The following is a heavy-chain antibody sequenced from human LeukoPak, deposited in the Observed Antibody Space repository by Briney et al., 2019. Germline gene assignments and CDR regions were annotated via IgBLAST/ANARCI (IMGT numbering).Heavy chain of an antibody. CDR3: PRSYYYDSSGYFDAFDI. CDR2: IYYSGST. V-gene: IGHV4-31*03. D-gene: IGHD3-22*01. CDR1: GGSISSGGYY. Sequence: SETLSLTCTVSGGSISSGGYYWSWIRQHPGKGLEWIGYIYYSGSTYYNPSLKSRVTISVDTSKNQFSLKLSSVTAADTAVYYCPRSYYYDSSGYFDAFDIWGQGTMVTVSS. J-gene: IGHJ3*02.